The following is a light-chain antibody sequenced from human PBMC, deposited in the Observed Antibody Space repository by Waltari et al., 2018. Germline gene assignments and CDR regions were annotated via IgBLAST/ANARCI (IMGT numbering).Light chain of an antibody. Sequence: QSVLTQPPSVSAAPGPKVTISCSGSSSNLGDNYVSWYQQLPGTAPKLLIFENVKRPSGIPDRFSGSKSGTSGTLGITGLLTGDEADYYCATWDSSLRSVVFGGGTKLTVL. CDR1: SSNLGDNY. CDR3: ATWDSSLRSVV. CDR2: ENV. V-gene: IGLV1-51*02. J-gene: IGLJ2*01.